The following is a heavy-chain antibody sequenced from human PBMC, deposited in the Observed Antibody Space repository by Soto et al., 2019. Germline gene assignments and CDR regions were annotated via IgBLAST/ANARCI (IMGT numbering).Heavy chain of an antibody. D-gene: IGHD6-13*01. J-gene: IGHJ3*02. CDR3: ARDWVIAAAGTCYLRDAFDI. V-gene: IGHV3-7*01. CDR2: ITQDGSEK. CDR1: GFTFSSYW. Sequence: EVQLVESGGGLVQPGGSLRLSCAASGFTFSSYWMSWVRQAPGKGLEWVANITQDGSEKYYVDCVKGRFTSPRNNAKNSLYLQMNSLRAEDTAVYYCARDWVIAAAGTCYLRDAFDIWGQGTMVTVSS.